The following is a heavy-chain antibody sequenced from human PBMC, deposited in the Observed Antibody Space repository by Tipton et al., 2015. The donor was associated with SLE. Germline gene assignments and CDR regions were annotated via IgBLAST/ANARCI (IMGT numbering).Heavy chain of an antibody. D-gene: IGHD3-22*01. CDR1: GFTFSSYA. Sequence: SLRLSCAASGFTFSSYAMSWVRQAPGKGLEWVSAISGSGSSTYYADSVKGRFTISRDNAKNSIYLQMNNLRAEDTAVYYCGRADYYDSRNYRREEYWGQGTLVTVSS. CDR2: ISGSGSST. V-gene: IGHV3-23*01. J-gene: IGHJ4*02. CDR3: GRADYYDSRNYRREEY.